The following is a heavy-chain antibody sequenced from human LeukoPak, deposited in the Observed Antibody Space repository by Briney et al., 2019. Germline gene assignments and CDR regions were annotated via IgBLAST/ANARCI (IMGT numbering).Heavy chain of an antibody. J-gene: IGHJ5*02. Sequence: ASVKVSCKASGYTFTGYYMHWVRQAPGQGLEWMGWINPNSGGTNYAQKFQGRVTMTRDTSISTAYMELSRLRSDDTAVYYCAVGGCSSTSCHPNGIDPWGQGTLVTVSS. CDR1: GYTFTGYY. CDR3: AVGGCSSTSCHPNGIDP. V-gene: IGHV1-2*02. CDR2: INPNSGGT. D-gene: IGHD2-2*01.